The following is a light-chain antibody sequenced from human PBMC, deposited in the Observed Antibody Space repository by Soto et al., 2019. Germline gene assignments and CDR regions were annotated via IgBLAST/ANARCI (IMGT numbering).Light chain of an antibody. CDR2: GAS. CDR1: QSVSSSY. Sequence: IVLTQSPGTLSLSPGERATLSCRASQSVSSSYLAWYQQKPGQAPRLLIYGASSRATGIPGRFSGSGSGTDFTLTISRLEPEDFAVYYCQHFGGTTFTFGQGTRLEIK. CDR3: QHFGGTTFT. V-gene: IGKV3-20*01. J-gene: IGKJ5*01.